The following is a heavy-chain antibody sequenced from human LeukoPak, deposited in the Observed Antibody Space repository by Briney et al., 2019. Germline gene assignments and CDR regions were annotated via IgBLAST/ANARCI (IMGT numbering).Heavy chain of an antibody. CDR2: INADNGDT. CDR3: ARDGERDGYNYVICAY. J-gene: IGHJ4*02. D-gene: IGHD5-24*01. CDR1: GYTFTRYA. V-gene: IGHV1-3*01. Sequence: GASVKVSCKASGYTFTRYAMHWVRRAPGQRLEWMGWINADNGDTKYSQKFQGRVTIARDTSASTAYMELSSLRSEDTAVYYCARDGERDGYNYVICAYWGQGTLVTVPS.